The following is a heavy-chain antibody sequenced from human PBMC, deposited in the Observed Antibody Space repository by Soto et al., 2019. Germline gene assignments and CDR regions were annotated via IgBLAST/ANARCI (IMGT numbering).Heavy chain of an antibody. Sequence: PGVSLRLSCAVSGFTFSGYYMHWVRQAPGKGLEWVAVISYDGSTEYYADSVKGRFTISRDNSANRLFLQMNSLRPEDTPVPPCPSDAGSGASTTYRYFDMDVWGPETTVTVSS. CDR3: PSDAGSGASTTYRYFDMDV. CDR2: ISYDGSTE. J-gene: IGHJ6*02. D-gene: IGHD5-18*01. CDR1: GFTFSGYY. V-gene: IGHV3-30*03.